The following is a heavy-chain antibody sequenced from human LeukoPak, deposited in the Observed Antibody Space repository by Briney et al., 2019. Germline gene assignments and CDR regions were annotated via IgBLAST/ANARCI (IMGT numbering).Heavy chain of an antibody. D-gene: IGHD6-19*01. CDR2: ISYTGST. V-gene: IGHV4-59*08. J-gene: IGHJ4*02. Sequence: SETLSLTCTISGGSIGGDHWSWIRQAPGEGLEWIGYISYTGSTSYNPSLRSRVTISLNTPENQFSLRLTSVTAADTAVYYCARAVTGTNLVDFWGQGTLVAVSS. CDR1: GGSIGGDH. CDR3: ARAVTGTNLVDF.